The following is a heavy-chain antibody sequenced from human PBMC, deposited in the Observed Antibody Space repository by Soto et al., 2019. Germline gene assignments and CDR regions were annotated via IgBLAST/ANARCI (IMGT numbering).Heavy chain of an antibody. V-gene: IGHV4-34*01. D-gene: IGHD6-13*01. J-gene: IGHJ1*01. CDR2: ITPSGGT. Sequence: SETLSLTCAVSGGSLSGYFWSWTRQPPGKGLEWIGEITPSGGTNYNPSLKSRLTISVDTSKNQFSLKVTSVSAADTGVYYCARCSSTSSCFLQYWGQGSPVTVSS. CDR3: ARCSSTSSCFLQY. CDR1: GGSLSGYF.